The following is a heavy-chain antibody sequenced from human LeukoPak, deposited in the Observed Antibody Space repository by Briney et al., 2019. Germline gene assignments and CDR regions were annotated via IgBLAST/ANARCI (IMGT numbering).Heavy chain of an antibody. Sequence: PSETLSLTCTVSGGTISAYYWSWIRQPARKGLEWIGRIHSSGTTHYNPSLRSRVTLSIDTSKNQFSLKLSSVTAAYTAVYYCGRVNLPAGSGAFDYWGQGTLVTVSS. J-gene: IGHJ4*02. CDR1: GGTISAYY. D-gene: IGHD2-2*01. CDR3: GRVNLPAGSGAFDY. CDR2: IHSSGTT. V-gene: IGHV4-4*07.